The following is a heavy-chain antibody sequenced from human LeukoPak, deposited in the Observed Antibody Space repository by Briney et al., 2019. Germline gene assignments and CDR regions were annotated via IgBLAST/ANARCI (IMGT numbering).Heavy chain of an antibody. J-gene: IGHJ4*02. Sequence: PGGSLRLSCAASGFTFSSYAMHWVRQVPGKGLVWVSRINGDGSTITYADSVKGRFTISRDNAKNTLYLQMNGLRAEDTAVYYCGRGYSNYMDYWGQGTLVTVSS. CDR1: GFTFSSYA. V-gene: IGHV3-74*01. CDR3: GRGYSNYMDY. CDR2: INGDGSTI. D-gene: IGHD4-11*01.